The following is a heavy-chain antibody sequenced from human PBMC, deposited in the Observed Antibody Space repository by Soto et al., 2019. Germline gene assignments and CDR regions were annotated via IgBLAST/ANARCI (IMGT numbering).Heavy chain of an antibody. CDR1: GYTFTSYD. J-gene: IGHJ3*02. CDR2: MNPNSGNT. Sequence: ASVKVSCKASGYTFTSYDINWVRQATGQGLEWMGWMNPNSGNTGYAQKFQGRVTVTRNTSISTAYMELSSLRSEDTAVYYCARGGYCSGGSCFSSAFDIWGQGTMVTVSS. CDR3: ARGGYCSGGSCFSSAFDI. D-gene: IGHD2-15*01. V-gene: IGHV1-8*01.